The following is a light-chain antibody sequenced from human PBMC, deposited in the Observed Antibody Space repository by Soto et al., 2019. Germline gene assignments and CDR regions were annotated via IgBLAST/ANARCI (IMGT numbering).Light chain of an antibody. CDR2: DDS. J-gene: IGLJ1*01. V-gene: IGLV3-21*02. Sequence: SYELTQPPSVSVAPGQTARVTCGGNNIGSKRVHWYQQKPGQAPVLVVYDDSDRPSGIPERFSGSNSGNTATLTISGVEAGDEADYYCQVWDSSSDHRYVFGTGTKVTVL. CDR1: NIGSKR. CDR3: QVWDSSSDHRYV.